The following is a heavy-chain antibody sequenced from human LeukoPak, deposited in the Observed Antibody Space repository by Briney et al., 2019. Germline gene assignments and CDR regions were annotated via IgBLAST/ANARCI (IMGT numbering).Heavy chain of an antibody. Sequence: GSLRLSCAASGFTFSSYAMSWVRQAPGKGLEWVSAISGSGGSTYYADSVKGRFTIFRDNSKNTLYLQMNSLRAEDTAVYYCAEAGAVVVVAAKYFDYWGQGTLVTVSS. D-gene: IGHD2-15*01. V-gene: IGHV3-23*01. CDR2: ISGSGGST. CDR1: GFTFSSYA. CDR3: AEAGAVVVVAAKYFDY. J-gene: IGHJ4*02.